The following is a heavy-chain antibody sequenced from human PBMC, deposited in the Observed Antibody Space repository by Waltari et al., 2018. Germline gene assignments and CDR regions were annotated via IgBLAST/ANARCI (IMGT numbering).Heavy chain of an antibody. CDR3: ARSSVIQYDRLPVAY. CDR1: GFPFSTYG. D-gene: IGHD3-22*01. J-gene: IGHJ4*02. CDR2: ISYDGRNK. V-gene: IGHV3-30*03. Sequence: QVQVVESGGGVVQPGRSLRLSCVASGFPFSTYGMQWVRQAPGKGLEWVTLISYDGRNKHYGDSVKGRFTISRDNSQNTVYLEMNSLRAEDTAVYYCARSSVIQYDRLPVAYWGQGTLVTVSS.